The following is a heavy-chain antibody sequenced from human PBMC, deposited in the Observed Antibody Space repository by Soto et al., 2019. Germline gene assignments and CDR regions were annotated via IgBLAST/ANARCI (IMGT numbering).Heavy chain of an antibody. D-gene: IGHD3-22*01. CDR2: IYYSGST. CDR1: GGSISSSSYY. CDR3: ASSHYYDGSGYYYY. Sequence: SETLSLTCTVSGGSISSSSYYWGWIRQPPGKGLEWIGSIYYSGSTYYNPSLKSRVTISVDTSKNQFSLKLSSVTAADTAVYYCASSHYYDGSGYYYYWGQGTLVTVSS. V-gene: IGHV4-39*01. J-gene: IGHJ4*02.